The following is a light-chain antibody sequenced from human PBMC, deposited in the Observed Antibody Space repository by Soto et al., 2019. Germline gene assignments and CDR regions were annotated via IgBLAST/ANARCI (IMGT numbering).Light chain of an antibody. Sequence: DILMTQSPSSLSASVGDRVTITCRASQDISNSLAWYQQKPGKVPKVLIYATSILQSGVPARFSGSGSGTDFTLPISSLQPEDVATYYCQNYNSAPLTFGGGTKVEI. J-gene: IGKJ4*01. V-gene: IGKV1-27*01. CDR1: QDISNS. CDR2: ATS. CDR3: QNYNSAPLT.